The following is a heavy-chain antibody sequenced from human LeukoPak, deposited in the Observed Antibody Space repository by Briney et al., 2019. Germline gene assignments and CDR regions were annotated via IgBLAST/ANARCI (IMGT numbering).Heavy chain of an antibody. Sequence: GGSLRLSCAASGFTFSTYNMNWVRQAPGKGLEWVSFISYDGSSQYYADSVKGRFTISRDNSKNTLYLQMNSLRAEDTAVYYCARDRIRNFDYMYYFDSWGQRTLVTVSS. CDR2: ISYDGSSQ. D-gene: IGHD3-9*01. J-gene: IGHJ4*02. CDR1: GFTFSTYN. CDR3: ARDRIRNFDYMYYFDS. V-gene: IGHV3-30-3*01.